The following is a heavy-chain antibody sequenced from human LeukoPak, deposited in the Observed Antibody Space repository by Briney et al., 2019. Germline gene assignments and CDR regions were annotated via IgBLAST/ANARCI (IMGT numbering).Heavy chain of an antibody. Sequence: GGSLRLSCAASGFTFSSYSMNWVRQAPGKGLEWVSYISSSSSTIYYADSVKGRFTISRDNAKNSLYLQMNSLRAEDTAVYHCAREQPYYYDSSALLGPLNYFDYWGQGTLVTVSS. J-gene: IGHJ4*02. CDR3: AREQPYYYDSSALLGPLNYFDY. CDR2: ISSSSSTI. V-gene: IGHV3-48*04. CDR1: GFTFSSYS. D-gene: IGHD3-22*01.